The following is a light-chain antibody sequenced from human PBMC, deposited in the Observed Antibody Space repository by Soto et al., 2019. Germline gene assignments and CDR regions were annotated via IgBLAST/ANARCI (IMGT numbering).Light chain of an antibody. CDR2: DAS. Sequence: DIQMTQSPSTLSASIGDRVTITCRASQSIRTWLAWYQQKPGKAPDLLIYDASNLESGVPSRFSGSGSGTEFTLTINSLQPDDFATYYCQQYNSYSTFGGGPKV. CDR1: QSIRTW. CDR3: QQYNSYST. J-gene: IGKJ4*01. V-gene: IGKV1-5*01.